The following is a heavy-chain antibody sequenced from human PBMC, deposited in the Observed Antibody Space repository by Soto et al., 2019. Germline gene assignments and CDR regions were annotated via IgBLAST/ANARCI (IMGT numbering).Heavy chain of an antibody. CDR2: ITPILGTA. V-gene: IGHV1-69*08. Sequence: QVQLVQSGAGVKKPGSSVKVSCKASGGTFSSSTISWVRQAPGQGLEWMGRITPILGTANYAQKFQGRVTITADKSTSIAYMEVRSLRSEDTAVYYCARDPYGVVAPAMVWGQGSLVTVSS. D-gene: IGHD2-21*02. J-gene: IGHJ4*02. CDR3: ARDPYGVVAPAMV. CDR1: GGTFSSST.